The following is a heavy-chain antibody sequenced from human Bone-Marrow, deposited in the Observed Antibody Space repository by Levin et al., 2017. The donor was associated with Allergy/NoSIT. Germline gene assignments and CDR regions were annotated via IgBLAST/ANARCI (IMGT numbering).Heavy chain of an antibody. D-gene: IGHD6-19*01. CDR3: ARVTGGSGWSSFDY. CDR2: IYSGGST. V-gene: IGHV3-53*01. CDR1: GFTISSNY. Sequence: PGGSLRLSCAASGFTISSNYMSWVRQAPGKGLEWVSVIYSGGSTYYADSVKGRFTISRDNSKNTLYLQMNSLRAEDTAVYYCARVTGGSGWSSFDYWGQGTLVTVSS. J-gene: IGHJ4*02.